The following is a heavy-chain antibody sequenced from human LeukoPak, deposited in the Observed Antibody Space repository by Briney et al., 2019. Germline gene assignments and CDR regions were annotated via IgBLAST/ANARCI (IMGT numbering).Heavy chain of an antibody. D-gene: IGHD3-3*01. CDR3: AREFGGIFDF. CDR1: GFTFSSYS. J-gene: IGHJ4*02. Sequence: GGSLRLSCAASGFTFSSYSMNWVRQAPGRGLEWVSSISSSSSYIYYADSVKGRFTISRDNAKNSLYLQMNSLRAEDTAVYYCAREFGGIFDFWGQGTLVTVSS. CDR2: ISSSSSYI. V-gene: IGHV3-21*01.